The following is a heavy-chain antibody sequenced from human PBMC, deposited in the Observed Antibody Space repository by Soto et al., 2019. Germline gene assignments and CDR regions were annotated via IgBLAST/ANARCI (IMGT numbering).Heavy chain of an antibody. CDR3: AVGVNDYGDYVTWLRAFDI. D-gene: IGHD4-17*01. CDR1: GGSFSGYY. J-gene: IGHJ3*02. V-gene: IGHV4-34*01. CDR2: INHSGST. Sequence: SETLSLTCAVYGGSFSGYYWSWIRQPPGKGLEWIGEINHSGSTNYNPSLKSRVTISVDTSKNQFSLKLSSVTAADTAFYYCAVGVNDYGDYVTWLRAFDIWGQGTMVTVSS.